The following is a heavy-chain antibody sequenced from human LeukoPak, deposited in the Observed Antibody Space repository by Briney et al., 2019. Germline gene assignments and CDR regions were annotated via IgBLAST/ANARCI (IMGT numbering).Heavy chain of an antibody. CDR3: ARDSYGGPVTTIKYYYYYYLDV. CDR2: INRGGST. CDR1: GESFSGYH. Sequence: SETLSLTCTVYGESFSGYHWTWIRQPPGKGLEWVGEINRGGSTDYNPSLKSRVTISIGASKNQFSVKLNSVAAADTAVYYCARDSYGGPVTTIKYYYYYYLDVWGKGTTVTVSS. J-gene: IGHJ6*03. D-gene: IGHD4-17*01. V-gene: IGHV4-34*01.